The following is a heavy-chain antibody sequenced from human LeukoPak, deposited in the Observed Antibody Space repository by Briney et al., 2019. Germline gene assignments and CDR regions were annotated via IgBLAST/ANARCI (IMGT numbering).Heavy chain of an antibody. Sequence: GGSLRLSCAASGFTFSSYAMSWVGQAPGKGLEWVSAISGSGGRTYYAASVKGRFTISRDNSKNTLYLQMNSLRAEDTAVYYCAKITYDILTGYLGYYYYYYMDVWGKGTTVTASS. CDR2: ISGSGGRT. CDR3: AKITYDILTGYLGYYYYYYMDV. CDR1: GFTFSSYA. D-gene: IGHD3-9*01. V-gene: IGHV3-23*01. J-gene: IGHJ6*03.